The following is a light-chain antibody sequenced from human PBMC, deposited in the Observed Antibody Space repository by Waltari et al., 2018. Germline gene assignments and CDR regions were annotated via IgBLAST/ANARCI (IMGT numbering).Light chain of an antibody. CDR1: TIDIASYNY. V-gene: IGLV2-14*03. Sequence: QSALTQPASVSGSPGQSITISCSGSTIDIASYNYVSWYQQHPGKAPKLIIFDVNRRPSGVSNRFSGSKSGLTASLTISGLQAEDEAEYYCSSYTGSSALVVFGGGTKLSVL. J-gene: IGLJ2*01. CDR2: DVN. CDR3: SSYTGSSALVV.